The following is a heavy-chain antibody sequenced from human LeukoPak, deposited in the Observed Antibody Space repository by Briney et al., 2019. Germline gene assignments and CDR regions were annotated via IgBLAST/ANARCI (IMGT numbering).Heavy chain of an antibody. CDR2: INVDSGGT. CDR1: RYSFTGYY. CDR3: ARDEGYYNYMDV. J-gene: IGHJ6*03. Sequence: ASVKVSCKAPRYSFTGYYMHWVRLAPGQGLEWMGWINVDSGGTKYAEKFQGRVTMTRDTSISTAYMELSRLRSDDTAVYYCARDEGYYNYMDVWGKGTTVSVSS. V-gene: IGHV1-2*02.